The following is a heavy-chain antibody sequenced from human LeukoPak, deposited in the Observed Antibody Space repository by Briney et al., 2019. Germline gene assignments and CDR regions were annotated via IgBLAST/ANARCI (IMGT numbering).Heavy chain of an antibody. CDR2: IYHSETT. CDR3: GRPNPDSSGYYGSFDP. D-gene: IGHD3-22*01. CDR1: GGSISSSSDY. J-gene: IGHJ5*02. Sequence: SETLSLSCSVSGGSISSSSDYCGWVRQPPGKGLEWIGSIYHSETTYYNPSLKSRVIISVDTSKNQFSLKLNSVTAADTAVYYCGRPNPDSSGYYGSFDPWGQGILVTVFS. V-gene: IGHV4-39*01.